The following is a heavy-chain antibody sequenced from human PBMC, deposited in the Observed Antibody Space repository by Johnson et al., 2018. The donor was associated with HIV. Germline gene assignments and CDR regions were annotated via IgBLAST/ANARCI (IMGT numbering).Heavy chain of an antibody. Sequence: QVQLVESGGGVVQPGRSLRLSCAASGFTFSSYGMHWVRQAPGKGLEWVAVISYDGSNKYYADSVKGRFTISRDNSKNTLYLQMNSLRAEDTAVYYCARVGAEDAFDIWGQGTRVTVSS. CDR1: GFTFSSYG. J-gene: IGHJ3*02. D-gene: IGHD1-26*01. CDR2: ISYDGSNK. CDR3: ARVGAEDAFDI. V-gene: IGHV3-30*03.